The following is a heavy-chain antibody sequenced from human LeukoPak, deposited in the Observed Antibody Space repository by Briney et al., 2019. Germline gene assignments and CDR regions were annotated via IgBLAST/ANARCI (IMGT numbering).Heavy chain of an antibody. CDR3: ARRDSSGYYYQDAFDI. CDR2: IYYSGST. V-gene: IGHV4-59*01. J-gene: IGHJ3*02. D-gene: IGHD3-22*01. CDR1: GGSISSYY. Sequence: SETLSLTCTVSGGSISSYYWSWIRRPPGKGLEWIGYIYYSGSTNYNPSLKGRVTISVDTSKNQFSLKLSSVTAADTAVYYCARRDSSGYYYQDAFDIWGQGTMVTVSS.